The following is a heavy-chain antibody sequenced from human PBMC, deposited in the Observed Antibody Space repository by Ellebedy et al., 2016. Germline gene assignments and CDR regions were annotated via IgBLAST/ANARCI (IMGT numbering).Heavy chain of an antibody. D-gene: IGHD5-18*01. V-gene: IGHV3-74*01. Sequence: GESLKISCVASGFTLTGYWVHWVRQAPGKGLVWVSRINSDGNSPTYADSVKGRFTISRDDAKNTVYLQMNSLRTEDTAVYFCERGYNNHFDYWGQGTLVTVSS. J-gene: IGHJ4*02. CDR2: INSDGNSP. CDR3: ERGYNNHFDY. CDR1: GFTLTGYW.